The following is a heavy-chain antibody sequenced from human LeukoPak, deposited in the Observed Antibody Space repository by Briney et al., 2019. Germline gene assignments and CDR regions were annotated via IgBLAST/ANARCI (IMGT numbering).Heavy chain of an antibody. CDR3: ARRYYYEIDI. V-gene: IGHV4-34*01. J-gene: IGHJ3*02. CDR2: INHSGST. Sequence: SETLSLTCAVYGGSFSGYYWSWIRQPPGKGLEWVGEINHSGSTNYNPPPKSRVTISVDTSKNQFSLKLSSVTAADTAVYYCARRYYYEIDIWGQGTMVTVSS. CDR1: GGSFSGYY. D-gene: IGHD3-22*01.